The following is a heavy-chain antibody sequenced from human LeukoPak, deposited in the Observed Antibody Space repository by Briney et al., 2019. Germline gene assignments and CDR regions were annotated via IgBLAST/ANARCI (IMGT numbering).Heavy chain of an antibody. D-gene: IGHD5-24*01. CDR1: GFTFSSYG. V-gene: IGHV3-30*03. CDR3: ARVAAATTNPRFDY. J-gene: IGHJ4*02. CDR2: ISYDGSNK. Sequence: GGSLRLSCAASGFTFSSYGMHWVRQAPGKGLEWVAVISYDGSNKYYADSVKGRFTISRDNSKNTLYLQMNSLRAEDTAVYYCARVAAATTNPRFDYWGQGTLVTVSS.